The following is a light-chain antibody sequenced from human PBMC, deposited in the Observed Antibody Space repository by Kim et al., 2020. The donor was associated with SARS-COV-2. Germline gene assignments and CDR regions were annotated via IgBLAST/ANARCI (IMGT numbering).Light chain of an antibody. CDR1: RRDVGGENF. Sequence: GQSHPMSCSGTRRDVGGENFVSMYQQHPGKGPKLMIYDGSKRPSGGSNRVSGSKSGNTASLSISGRQAEDEADYYCSSYTSSSTWVFGGGTQRTVL. J-gene: IGLJ3*02. CDR2: DGS. CDR3: SSYTSSSTWV. V-gene: IGLV2-14*04.